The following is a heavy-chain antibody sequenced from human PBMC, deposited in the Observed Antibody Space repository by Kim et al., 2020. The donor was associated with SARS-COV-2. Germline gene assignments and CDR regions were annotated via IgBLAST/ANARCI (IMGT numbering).Heavy chain of an antibody. V-gene: IGHV1-8*01. J-gene: IGHJ4*02. D-gene: IGHD6-13*01. CDR3: ARVKAAAGHYDY. Sequence: GYAQKYQGRVTMTRNTSISTAYMGLSSLGSEDTAVYYCARVKAAAGHYDYWGQGTLVTVSS.